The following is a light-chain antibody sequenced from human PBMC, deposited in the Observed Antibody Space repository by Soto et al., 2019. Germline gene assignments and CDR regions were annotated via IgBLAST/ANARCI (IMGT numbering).Light chain of an antibody. CDR2: GAS. V-gene: IGKV3-20*01. CDR3: HQYGDRMT. CDR1: QSVAGSY. J-gene: IGKJ1*01. Sequence: EIVLTQSPGTLSLSPGERATLSCSASQSVAGSYLAWYQQKPGQAPRLLIYGASSRATGIPDRFSGSGSGTDFTLTISRLEPEDFAVYSCHQYGDRMTFGQGTKVDIK.